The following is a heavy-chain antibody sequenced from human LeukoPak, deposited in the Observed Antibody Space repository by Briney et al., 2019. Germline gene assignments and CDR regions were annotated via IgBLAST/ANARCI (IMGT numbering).Heavy chain of an antibody. J-gene: IGHJ3*02. D-gene: IGHD1-1*01. Sequence: SETLSLTCTVSGGSISSGGYYWSWIRQHPGTGLEWIGYIYYSGSTYYNPSLKSRVTISVDRSKNQFSLKLNSVTAADTAVYYCARVGSLLDAFDIWGRGTMVTVSS. CDR1: GGSISSGGYY. CDR3: ARVGSLLDAFDI. V-gene: IGHV4-31*03. CDR2: IYYSGST.